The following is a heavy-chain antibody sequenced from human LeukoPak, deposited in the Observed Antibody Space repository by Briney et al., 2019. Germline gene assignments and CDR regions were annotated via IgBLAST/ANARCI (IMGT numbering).Heavy chain of an antibody. J-gene: IGHJ4*02. CDR3: AKDPLDSMKGGSYFDY. V-gene: IGHV3-30*18. Sequence: PGGSLRLSCAASGFTFSSYGMHWVRQAPGKGLEWVAVISYDGSNKYYADSVKGRFTISRDNSKNTLYLQMNSLRAEDTAVYYCAKDPLDSMKGGSYFDYWGQGTLVTVSS. D-gene: IGHD1-26*01. CDR2: ISYDGSNK. CDR1: GFTFSSYG.